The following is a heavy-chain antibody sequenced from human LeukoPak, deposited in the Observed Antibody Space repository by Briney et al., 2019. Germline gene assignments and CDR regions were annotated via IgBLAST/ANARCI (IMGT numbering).Heavy chain of an antibody. CDR1: GFTFDGYG. D-gene: IGHD2-15*01. J-gene: IGHJ1*01. V-gene: IGHV3-30*02. Sequence: GGSLRLSCAASGFTFDGYGMHWVRQPPGKGLEWVAFIRYYGSIIYYADSVRGRFTISRDNSKDTLYLQMNSLRPEDTAVYYCAKVPPQGYCSGGSCYMQYFQHWGQGTLVTVSS. CDR3: AKVPPQGYCSGGSCYMQYFQH. CDR2: IRYYGSII.